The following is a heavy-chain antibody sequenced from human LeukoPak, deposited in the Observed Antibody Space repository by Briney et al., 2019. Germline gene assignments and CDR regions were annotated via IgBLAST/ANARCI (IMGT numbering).Heavy chain of an antibody. CDR2: LYIDGGI. V-gene: IGHV3-53*01. J-gene: IGHJ4*02. CDR3: ARIRGDWYFDY. CDR1: GFTVSSNY. Sequence: QPGGSPRLSRAASGFTVSSNYMGWVRQAPGEGLEWVSALYIDGGIYYADSVKGRFTISRDNSKNTLCLQMNSLRADDTAVYYCARIRGDWYFDYWGQGTLVTVSS. D-gene: IGHD2-21*01.